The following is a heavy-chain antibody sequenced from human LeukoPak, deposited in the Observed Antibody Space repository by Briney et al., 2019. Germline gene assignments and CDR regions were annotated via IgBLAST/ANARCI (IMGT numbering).Heavy chain of an antibody. J-gene: IGHJ5*02. D-gene: IGHD2-15*01. CDR1: GYTFTGYY. Sequence: ASVKVSCKASGYTFTGYYMHWVRQAPGQGLEWMGWINPNSGGTNYPQKFQGRVTMTRDTSISPAYMELSRLRSDDTAVYYCATIGGLGYCSGGSCYSNWFDPWGQGTLVTVSS. CDR2: INPNSGGT. V-gene: IGHV1-2*02. CDR3: ATIGGLGYCSGGSCYSNWFDP.